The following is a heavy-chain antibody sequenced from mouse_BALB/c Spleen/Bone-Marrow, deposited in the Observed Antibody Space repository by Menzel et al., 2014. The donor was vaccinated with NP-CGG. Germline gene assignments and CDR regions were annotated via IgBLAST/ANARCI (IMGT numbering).Heavy chain of an antibody. CDR2: ISSGGGYT. CDR3: TRQRNWDHYAMDY. J-gene: IGHJ4*01. V-gene: IGHV5-6*02. D-gene: IGHD4-1*01. CDR1: GFTFSTYG. Sequence: DVKLVESGGDLVKPGGSPKLSCAASGFTFSTYGMSWVRQTPDKRLEWVATISSGGGYTYYPDSVKGRFTISRDNANNTLYLQMSSLKSEDTAMYYCTRQRNWDHYAMDYWVKEPQSPSPQ.